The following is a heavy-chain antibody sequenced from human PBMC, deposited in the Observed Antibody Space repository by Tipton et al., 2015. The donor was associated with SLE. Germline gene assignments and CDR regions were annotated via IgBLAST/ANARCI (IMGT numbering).Heavy chain of an antibody. Sequence: TLSLTCAVHGGSSSGYYWSWIRQAPGKGLEWIGEINHSGYTNYNPSLKSRVTMSVDTSKNQFSLKLSSVTAADTAVYYCARDRGSLGAFDIWGQGTMVTVSS. CDR1: GGSSSGYY. CDR2: INHSGYT. J-gene: IGHJ3*02. V-gene: IGHV4-34*01. CDR3: ARDRGSLGAFDI. D-gene: IGHD2-15*01.